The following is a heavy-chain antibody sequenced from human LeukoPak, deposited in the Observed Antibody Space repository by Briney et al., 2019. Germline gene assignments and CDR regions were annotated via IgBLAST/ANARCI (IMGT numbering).Heavy chain of an antibody. V-gene: IGHV3-30*18. CDR1: GFTFSSYG. Sequence: GGSLRLSCAASGFTFSSYGMHWVRQAPGKGLEWVAVISYDGSNKYYADSVKGRFTISRDNSKNTLYLQMNSLRAEDTAVYYCAKGDIVVVPAAMDVWGKGTTVTVSS. CDR2: ISYDGSNK. CDR3: AKGDIVVVPAAMDV. J-gene: IGHJ6*04. D-gene: IGHD2-2*01.